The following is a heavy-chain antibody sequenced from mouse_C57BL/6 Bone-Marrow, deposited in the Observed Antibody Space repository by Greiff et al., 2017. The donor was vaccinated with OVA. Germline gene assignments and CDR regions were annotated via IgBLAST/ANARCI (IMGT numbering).Heavy chain of an antibody. Sequence: VQLKESGPELVKPGASVKISCKASGYSFTDYNMNWVKQSNGKSLEWIGVINPNYGTTSYNQKFKGKATLTVDQSSSTAYMQLNSLTSEDSAVYYCVVFDYGRDWYFEVWGTGTTVTVSS. CDR3: VVFDYGRDWYFEV. CDR2: INPNYGTT. J-gene: IGHJ1*03. V-gene: IGHV1-39*01. CDR1: GYSFTDYN. D-gene: IGHD2-4*01.